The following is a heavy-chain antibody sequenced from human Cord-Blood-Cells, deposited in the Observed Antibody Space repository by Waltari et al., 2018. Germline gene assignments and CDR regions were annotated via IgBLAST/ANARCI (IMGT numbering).Heavy chain of an antibody. Sequence: QVQLVQSGAEVKKPGASVKVSCKVSGYTIPELSMTLVRQAPGKGLEWMGGFDPEDGETIYAQKFQGRVTMTEDTSTDTAYMELSSLRSEDTAVYYCATSTAPYYYDSSGYSAPFDYWGQGTLVTVSS. CDR3: ATSTAPYYYDSSGYSAPFDY. D-gene: IGHD3-22*01. CDR2: FDPEDGET. V-gene: IGHV1-24*01. CDR1: GYTIPELS. J-gene: IGHJ4*02.